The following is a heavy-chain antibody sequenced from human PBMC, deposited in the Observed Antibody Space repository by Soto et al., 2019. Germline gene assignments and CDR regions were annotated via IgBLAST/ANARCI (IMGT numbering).Heavy chain of an antibody. CDR3: ARACSTNSCYYDFDY. D-gene: IGHD2-2*01. J-gene: IGHJ4*03. CDR1: GGSISMYY. V-gene: IGHV4-4*07. CDR2: IYTSGST. Sequence: QVQLQESGPGLLKPSETLSLPCTVSGGSISMYYWSWIRQPAGKGLEWIGRIYTSGSTNFNPPLMIPVTMSVDTSKNQFSLKLSSVTAADTAVYYCARACSTNSCYYDFDYWGHGTLVTVSS.